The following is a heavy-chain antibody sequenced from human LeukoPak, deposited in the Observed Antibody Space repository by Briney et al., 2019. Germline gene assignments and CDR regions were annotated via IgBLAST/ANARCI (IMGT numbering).Heavy chain of an antibody. CDR2: LSDSGDIT. V-gene: IGHV3-23*01. CDR3: ARGRAYCGGDCSKLRYYYGMDV. Sequence: PGGSLRLSCAASGFTFSNYGMCWVRQAPGKGLEWVSGLSDSGDITYYTDSVKGRFTISRDNSKNTLYLQMNSLRAEDTAVYYCARGRAYCGGDCSKLRYYYGMDVWGQGTTVTVSS. CDR1: GFTFSNYG. J-gene: IGHJ6*02. D-gene: IGHD2-21*02.